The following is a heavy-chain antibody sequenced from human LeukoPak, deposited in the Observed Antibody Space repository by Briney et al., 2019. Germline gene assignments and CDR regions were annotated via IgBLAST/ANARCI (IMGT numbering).Heavy chain of an antibody. CDR1: GYTFTGYY. CDR2: INPNSGGT. Sequence: ASVKVSCKASGYTFTGYYMHWVRQAPGQGLEWMGWINPNSGGTNYAQKFQGRVTMTRDTSISTAYMELSRLRSDDTAVYYCAGDRCTNGVCYDYWGQGTLVTVSS. J-gene: IGHJ4*02. V-gene: IGHV1-2*02. D-gene: IGHD2-8*01. CDR3: AGDRCTNGVCYDY.